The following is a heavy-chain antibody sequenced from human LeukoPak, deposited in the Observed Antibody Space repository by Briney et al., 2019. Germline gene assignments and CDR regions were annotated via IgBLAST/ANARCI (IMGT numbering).Heavy chain of an antibody. CDR1: GGSINSYY. V-gene: IGHV4-4*07. J-gene: IGHJ4*02. Sequence: SSETLSLTCTVSGGSINSYYWSWIRQPAGKGLEWIGRIYSSGSTNYNPSLKSRVSMTVDTSKNQFSLKLTSVTAADTAVYYCARGGKATVVTMWGQGILVTVSS. CDR2: IYSSGST. D-gene: IGHD4-23*01. CDR3: ARGGKATVVTM.